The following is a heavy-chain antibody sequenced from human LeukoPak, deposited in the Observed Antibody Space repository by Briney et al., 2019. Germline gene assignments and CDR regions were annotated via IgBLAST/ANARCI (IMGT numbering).Heavy chain of an antibody. CDR1: GFTFSDYY. D-gene: IGHD5-18*01. Sequence: GGSLRLSCAASGFTFSDYYMSWIRQAPGKGLEWVSYISSSGSTIYYADSVKGRFTISRDNAKNSLYLQMNSLRAEDTAVYYCARGYSYGHYYYYYMDVWGKGTTVTISS. CDR3: ARGYSYGHYYYYYMDV. J-gene: IGHJ6*03. CDR2: ISSSGSTI. V-gene: IGHV3-11*01.